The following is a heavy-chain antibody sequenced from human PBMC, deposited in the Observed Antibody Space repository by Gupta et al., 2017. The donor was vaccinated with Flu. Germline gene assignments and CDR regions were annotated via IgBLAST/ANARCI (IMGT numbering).Heavy chain of an antibody. Sequence: LQLQESGPGLVKPSEPLSLTCTVSGASITSSPYYWGWIRQPPGKGLEWIGNIYYSGTTYYNPSRKRRVNRSVDTSKNQFSRKLMALTAAETAVTSGATERKGAVNYYSYYGMDVWGQGTRGKVSS. CDR1: GASITSSPYY. J-gene: IGHJ6*02. CDR2: IYYSGTT. D-gene: IGHD1-26*01. V-gene: IGHV4-39*02. CDR3: ATERKGAVNYYSYYGMDV.